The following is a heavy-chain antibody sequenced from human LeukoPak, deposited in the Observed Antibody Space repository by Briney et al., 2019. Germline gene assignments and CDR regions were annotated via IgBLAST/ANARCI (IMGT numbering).Heavy chain of an antibody. Sequence: PGGSLRLSCAASGFTFSDYYMSWIRQAPGKGLEWVSYISSSGSTIYYADSVKGRFIISRDNAKNSLYLQMNSLRAEDTAVYYCARVRYSGSYVDYWGQGTLVTVSS. V-gene: IGHV3-11*01. J-gene: IGHJ4*02. D-gene: IGHD1-26*01. CDR1: GFTFSDYY. CDR2: ISSSGSTI. CDR3: ARVRYSGSYVDY.